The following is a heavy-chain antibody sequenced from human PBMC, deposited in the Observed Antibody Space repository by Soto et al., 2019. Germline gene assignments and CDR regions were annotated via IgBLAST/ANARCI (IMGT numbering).Heavy chain of an antibody. D-gene: IGHD6-13*01. CDR1: GFTFSSYS. V-gene: IGHV3-21*01. J-gene: IGHJ5*02. Sequence: GSLRLSCAASGFTFSSYSMNWVRQAPGKGLEWVSSISSSSSYIYYADSVKGRFTISRDNAKNSLYLQMNSLRAEDTAVYYCARESSGIAAAGANFDPWGQGTLVTVSS. CDR3: ARESSGIAAAGANFDP. CDR2: ISSSSSYI.